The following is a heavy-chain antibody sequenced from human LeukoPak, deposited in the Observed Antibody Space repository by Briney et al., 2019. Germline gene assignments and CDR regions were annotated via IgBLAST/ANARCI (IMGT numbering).Heavy chain of an antibody. J-gene: IGHJ4*02. V-gene: IGHV3-21*01. CDR3: ARDRARPGLGRRFDY. D-gene: IGHD3-10*01. CDR2: ISTTSTYI. CDR1: GFTFSTYT. Sequence: PGGSLRLSCAASGFTFSTYTMNWVRQAPGKGLEWVSSISTTSTYIYYADSVKGRFTISRDNARNSLYLQMNSLRAEDTAVYYCARDRARPGLGRRFDYWGQGTLATVSS.